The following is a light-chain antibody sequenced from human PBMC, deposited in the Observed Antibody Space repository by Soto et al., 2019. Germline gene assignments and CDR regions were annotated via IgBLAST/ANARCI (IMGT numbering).Light chain of an antibody. J-gene: IGLJ2*01. CDR1: TGGIATNF. Sequence: NFMLIQPHSVSESPGKTVTLSCTRSTGGIATNFVQWYQQRPGNSPTTVIYEKDQRPSGVPERLSGSIDNSSDSANLTISGLKIEDEPDYYCQSFDTGVVFGGGTKVTVL. CDR2: EKD. CDR3: QSFDTGVV. V-gene: IGLV6-57*01.